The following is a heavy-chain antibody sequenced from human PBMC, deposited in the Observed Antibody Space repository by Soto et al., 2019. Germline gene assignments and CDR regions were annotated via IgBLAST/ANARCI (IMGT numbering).Heavy chain of an antibody. CDR1: GGTFRNSA. CDR3: ARDSDRPQLGGNYYYILDV. CDR2: IMPIFRTP. J-gene: IGHJ6*02. V-gene: IGHV1-69*12. D-gene: IGHD3-3*02. Sequence: QVQLEQSGAEVKKPGSSVKVSCKASGGTFRNSAISWVRQAPGQGLEWMGGIMPIFRTPDYAQKFQGRVTITADEATNTAYMELSGLRSDATAAYYCARDSDRPQLGGNYYYILDVWGHGTTVTVSS.